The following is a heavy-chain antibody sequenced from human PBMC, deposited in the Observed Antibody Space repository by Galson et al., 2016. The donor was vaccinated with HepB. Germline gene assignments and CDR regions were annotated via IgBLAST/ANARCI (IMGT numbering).Heavy chain of an antibody. CDR2: ISHSGNTR. D-gene: IGHD1-1*01. CDR1: GFSFNDFY. J-gene: IGHJ5*02. CDR3: ARDVNNWTGDRRLFNL. Sequence: RLSCAASGFSFNDFYMSWIRQPPGKALEWISYISHSGNTREYADSVKGRFTVSRDNNKNSVYLQLNSLRAEDTALYYCARDVNNWTGDRRLFNLWGQGTLVAFSS. V-gene: IGHV3-11*01.